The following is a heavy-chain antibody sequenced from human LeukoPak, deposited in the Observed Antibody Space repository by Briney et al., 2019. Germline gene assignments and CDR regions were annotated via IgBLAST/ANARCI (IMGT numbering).Heavy chain of an antibody. CDR2: IRYDGSNK. V-gene: IGHV3-30*02. J-gene: IGHJ6*03. CDR1: GFTFSSYW. D-gene: IGHD5-18*01. Sequence: PGGSLRLSCAASGFTFSSYWMSWVRQAPGKGLEWVAFIRYDGSNKYYADSVKGRFTISRDNSKNTLYLQMNSLRAEDTAVYYCAKGPRIQLWAYYYYYYMDVWGKGTTVTISS. CDR3: AKGPRIQLWAYYYYYYMDV.